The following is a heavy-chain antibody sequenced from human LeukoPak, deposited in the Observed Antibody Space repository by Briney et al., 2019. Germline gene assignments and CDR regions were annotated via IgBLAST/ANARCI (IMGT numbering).Heavy chain of an antibody. CDR2: IRSAGYNT. CDR3: APIGAGY. D-gene: IGHD4/OR15-4a*01. J-gene: IGHJ4*02. CDR1: GFTFSTYW. Sequence: GGCLRLSCAASGFTFSTYWMHWGRQAPGKGLVWVSHIRSAGYNTSYADSVKGRFIISRDNAKNTLYLQMNSLRAEDTAVYYCAPIGAGYWGQGSQVTLSS. V-gene: IGHV3-74*01.